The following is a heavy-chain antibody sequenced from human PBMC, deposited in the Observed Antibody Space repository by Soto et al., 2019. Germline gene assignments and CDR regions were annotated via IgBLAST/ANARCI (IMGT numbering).Heavy chain of an antibody. V-gene: IGHV4-59*01. CDR2: IYYSGST. CDR1: GGSISSYY. Sequence: SETLSLTCTVSGGSISSYYWSWIRQPPGKGLEWIGYIYYSGSTNYNPSLKSRVTISVDTSNNQFSLKLSSVTAADTAVYSCARISSGSYFDYWGQGTLVTISS. J-gene: IGHJ4*02. D-gene: IGHD1-26*01. CDR3: ARISSGSYFDY.